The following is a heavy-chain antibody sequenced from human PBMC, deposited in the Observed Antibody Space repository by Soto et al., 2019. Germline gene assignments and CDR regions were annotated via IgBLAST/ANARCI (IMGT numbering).Heavy chain of an antibody. V-gene: IGHV3-7*01. Sequence: GGSLRLSCGASGVTFRSYWMSGVRQAPGKGLEWVANINQDGSEKYYVDSVKGRFTISRDNAKNSVYLQMNSLGAEDTAVYYCAKDWELTDPWGQGTLVTVSS. D-gene: IGHD1-26*01. J-gene: IGHJ5*02. CDR2: INQDGSEK. CDR1: GVTFRSYW. CDR3: AKDWELTDP.